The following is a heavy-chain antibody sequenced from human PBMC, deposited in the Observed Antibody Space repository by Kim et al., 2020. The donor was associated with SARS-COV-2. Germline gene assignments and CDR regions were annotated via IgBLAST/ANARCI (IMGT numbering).Heavy chain of an antibody. CDR2: INHSGST. CDR1: GGSFSGYY. CDR3: ARGITIFGVVPSPCFHP. V-gene: IGHV4-34*01. Sequence: SETLSLTCAVYGGSFSGYYWSWIRQPPGKGLEWIGEINHSGSTNYNPSLKSRVTISVDTSKNQFSLKLSSVTAADTAVFYCARGITIFGVVPSPCFHPWG. D-gene: IGHD3-3*01. J-gene: IGHJ5*02.